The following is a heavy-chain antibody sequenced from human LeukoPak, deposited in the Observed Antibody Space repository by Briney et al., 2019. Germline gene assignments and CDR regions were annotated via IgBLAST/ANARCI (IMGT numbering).Heavy chain of an antibody. CDR2: MNPNSGNT. V-gene: IGHV1-8*01. CDR3: ARGDTPLFYDSSGYLREYYYYYYGMDV. Sequence: GASVKVSCKASGYTFTSYDINWVRQATGQGLEWMGWMNPNSGNTGYAQKFQGRVTMTRNTTISTAYMELSSLRSEDTAVYYCARGDTPLFYDSSGYLREYYYYYYGMDVWGQGTTVTVSS. J-gene: IGHJ6*02. D-gene: IGHD3-22*01. CDR1: GYTFTSYD.